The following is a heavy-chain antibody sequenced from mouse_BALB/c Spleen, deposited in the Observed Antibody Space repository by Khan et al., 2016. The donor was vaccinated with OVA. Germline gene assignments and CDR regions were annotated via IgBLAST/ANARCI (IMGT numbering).Heavy chain of an antibody. CDR2: IAPGSDST. CDR1: GYTFTSYW. J-gene: IGHJ4*01. Sequence: DLIKPGASVKLSCKTSGYTFTSYWINWIKQRPGQGLEWIGRIAPGSDSTSYNKIFTGKATLTVDPSYSTAYIQLSSLSSENSAGYVCARSNYYGSCLYAMDSWRQGTTVTVSS. D-gene: IGHD1-1*01. CDR3: ARSNYYGSCLYAMDS. V-gene: IGHV1S41*01.